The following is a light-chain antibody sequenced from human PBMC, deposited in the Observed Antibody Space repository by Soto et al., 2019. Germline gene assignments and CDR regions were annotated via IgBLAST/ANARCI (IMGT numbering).Light chain of an antibody. CDR1: SSNIGAGYD. Sequence: QAVVTQPPSVSGAPGQRVTISSTGSSSNIGAGYDVHWYQQLPGTAPKLLIYGNSNRPSGVPDRFSGSKSGTSASLAITGLQAEDEADYYCQSYDSSVSGYVFGTGTKLTVL. J-gene: IGLJ1*01. CDR3: QSYDSSVSGYV. CDR2: GNS. V-gene: IGLV1-40*01.